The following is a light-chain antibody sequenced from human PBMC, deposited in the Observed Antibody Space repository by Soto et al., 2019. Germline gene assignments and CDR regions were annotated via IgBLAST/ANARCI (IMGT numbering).Light chain of an antibody. CDR1: SSDVGGYPF. V-gene: IGLV2-8*01. CDR2: DVN. J-gene: IGLJ1*01. CDR3: SSHAGSDDPIV. Sequence: QSALTQPPSASGSPGQSVTISCTGTSSDVGGYPFVSWYQQHPGKAPKVLIYDVNKRPTGVPDRFSGSKSGNTASLTVSGLHAEDEADYYCSSHAGSDDPIVFGTGTKVTVL.